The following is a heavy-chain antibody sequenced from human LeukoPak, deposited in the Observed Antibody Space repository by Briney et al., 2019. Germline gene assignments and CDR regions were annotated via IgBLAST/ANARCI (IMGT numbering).Heavy chain of an antibody. CDR1: GGSISSSSDY. Sequence: PSETLSLTCTVSGGSISSSSDYWGWIRQPPGKGLEWIGSIYYSGRTYNNPSLKSRVTISVDTSKNQSSLKLSSVTAADTAVYYCARHRWDGTFNFDYWGQGTLVPVSS. CDR3: ARHRWDGTFNFDY. CDR2: IYYSGRT. V-gene: IGHV4-39*01. J-gene: IGHJ4*02. D-gene: IGHD1-1*01.